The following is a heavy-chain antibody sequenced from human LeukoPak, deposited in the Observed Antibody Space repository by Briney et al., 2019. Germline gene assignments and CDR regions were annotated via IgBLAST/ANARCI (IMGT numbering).Heavy chain of an antibody. V-gene: IGHV4-59*01. CDR3: ARASVKVAGTGFDY. D-gene: IGHD6-19*01. J-gene: IGHJ4*02. CDR1: GGSISSYY. CDR2: IYYSGST. Sequence: PSETLSLTCTVSGGSISSYYWSWIRQPPGKGLEWIGYIYYSGSTNYNPSLKSRVTISVDTSKNQFSLKLGSVTAADTAVYYCARASVKVAGTGFDYWGQGTLVTVSS.